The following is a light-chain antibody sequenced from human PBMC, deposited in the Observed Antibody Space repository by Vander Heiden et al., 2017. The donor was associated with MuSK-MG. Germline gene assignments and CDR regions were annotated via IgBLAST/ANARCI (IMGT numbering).Light chain of an antibody. CDR2: GAS. CDR1: QGISNS. V-gene: IGKV1-NL1*01. CDR3: QQYYSSRPLT. Sequence: DIAVTRSPSSLSASLGDRVTITCRASQGISNSLAWYQQKPGKAPKLLLHGASRLESGVPSRFSGSGSGTDYTLTISSRQPEDFATYYCQQYYSSRPLTFGGGTKVEIK. J-gene: IGKJ4*01.